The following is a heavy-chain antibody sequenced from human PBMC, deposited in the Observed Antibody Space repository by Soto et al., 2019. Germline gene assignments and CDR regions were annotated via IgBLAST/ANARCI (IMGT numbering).Heavy chain of an antibody. Sequence: QVQLQESGPGLVKPSETLSLTCTVSSGSISNYYWSWIRQPAGKGLEWIGRIFPTGITDYNPSLKSRVTMSFDTSKNQFSLKLYSVTAADTAVYYCARGSLGPDFWGQGTLVTVSS. V-gene: IGHV4-4*07. D-gene: IGHD1-26*01. CDR3: ARGSLGPDF. CDR1: SGSISNYY. J-gene: IGHJ4*02. CDR2: IFPTGIT.